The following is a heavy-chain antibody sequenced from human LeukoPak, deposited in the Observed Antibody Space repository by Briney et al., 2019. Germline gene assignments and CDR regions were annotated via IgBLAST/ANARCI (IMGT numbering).Heavy chain of an antibody. CDR2: INHSGST. CDR3: ARLLRYFDWLPSHFDY. CDR1: GESFSGYY. J-gene: IGHJ4*02. Sequence: SETLSLTCAVYGESFSGYYWSWIRQPPGKGLEWIGEINHSGSTNYNPSLKSRVTISVDTSKNQFSLKLSSVTAADTAVYYCARLLRYFDWLPSHFDYWGQGTLVTVSS. D-gene: IGHD3-9*01. V-gene: IGHV4-34*01.